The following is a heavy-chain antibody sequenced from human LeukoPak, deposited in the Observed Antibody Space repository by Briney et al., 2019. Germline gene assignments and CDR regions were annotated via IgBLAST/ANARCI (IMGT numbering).Heavy chain of an antibody. V-gene: IGHV3-21*04. D-gene: IGHD2/OR15-2a*01. CDR3: AKDPYEYRRADYYYYMDV. CDR2: ITSSGRYI. J-gene: IGHJ6*03. Sequence: PGGSLRLSCAASGFTFSSYSMNWVRQAPGKGLEWVSSITSSGRYIYYADSVKGRFTISRDNSKNTLNLQMNSLRAEDTAVYYCAKDPYEYRRADYYYYMDVWGKGTTVTVSS. CDR1: GFTFSSYS.